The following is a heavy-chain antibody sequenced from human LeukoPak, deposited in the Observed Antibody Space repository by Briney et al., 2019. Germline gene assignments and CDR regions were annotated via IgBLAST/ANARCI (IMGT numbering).Heavy chain of an antibody. V-gene: IGHV4-39*01. D-gene: IGHD3-3*01. CDR1: GGSISSNRYN. J-gene: IGHJ4*02. Sequence: PSETLSLTCTVSGGSISSNRYNWAWIRQSPGKGLEWIGSIFHRGTTYYNPSLKSRVTISVDTSKNQFSLKLSSVTAADTAVYYCARHNERRHRAETTIFLAYFDYWGQGTLVTVSS. CDR2: IFHRGTT. CDR3: ARHNERRHRAETTIFLAYFDY.